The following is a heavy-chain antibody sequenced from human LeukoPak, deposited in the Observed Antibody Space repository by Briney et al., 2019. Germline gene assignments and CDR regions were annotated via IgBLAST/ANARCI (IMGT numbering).Heavy chain of an antibody. Sequence: GGSLRLSCAASGFTFSSYAMIWVRQAPGKGLEWVPGISGGGGRTYYADSVKGRFTISRDNSKNTLYLQMNSLRAEDTAVYHCAKWITYCYDTTGYFDYWGQGTLVTVSS. CDR3: AKWITYCYDTTGYFDY. D-gene: IGHD3-22*01. J-gene: IGHJ4*02. CDR1: GFTFSSYA. CDR2: ISGGGGRT. V-gene: IGHV3-23*01.